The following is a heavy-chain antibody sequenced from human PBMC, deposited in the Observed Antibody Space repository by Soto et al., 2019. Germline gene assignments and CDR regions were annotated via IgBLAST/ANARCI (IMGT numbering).Heavy chain of an antibody. V-gene: IGHV1-3*01. CDR1: GYTFTSYA. J-gene: IGHJ5*02. D-gene: IGHD6-13*01. CDR2: INAGNGNT. CDR3: VRDRMPLYSSSWITNWFDP. Sequence: QVQLVQSGAEVKKPGASVKVSCKASGYTFTSYAMHWVRQAPGQRLEWMGWINAGNGNTKYSQKFQGRVTITRDTSASTAYMELSSLRSEDTAVYYCVRDRMPLYSSSWITNWFDPWGQGTLVTVSS.